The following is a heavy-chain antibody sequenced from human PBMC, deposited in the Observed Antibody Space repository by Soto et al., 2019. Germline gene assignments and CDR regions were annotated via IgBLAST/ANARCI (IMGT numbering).Heavy chain of an antibody. CDR2: IIPIFGTA. V-gene: IGHV1-69*13. CDR1: GYTFTSYG. CDR3: ARDLVAAAGYFDY. J-gene: IGHJ4*02. D-gene: IGHD6-13*01. Sequence: GASVKVSCKASGYTFTSYGISWVRQAPGQGLEWMGGIIPIFGTANYTQKFQGRVTITADESTSTAYMELSSLRSEDTAVYYCARDLVAAAGYFDYWGQGTLVTVSS.